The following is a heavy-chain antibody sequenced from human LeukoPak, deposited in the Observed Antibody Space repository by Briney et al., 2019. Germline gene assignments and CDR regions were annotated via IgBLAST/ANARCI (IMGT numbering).Heavy chain of an antibody. CDR2: IYTSGST. J-gene: IGHJ6*02. D-gene: IGHD2-15*01. V-gene: IGHV4-61*02. Sequence: TLSLTCTVSGGSISSGSYYWSWIRQPAGKGLEWIGRIYTSGSTNYNPSLKSRVTISVDTSKNQFSLKLSSVTAADTAVYYCARGTPRVVVAATYGMDVWGQGTTVTVSS. CDR3: ARGTPRVVVAATYGMDV. CDR1: GGSISSGSYY.